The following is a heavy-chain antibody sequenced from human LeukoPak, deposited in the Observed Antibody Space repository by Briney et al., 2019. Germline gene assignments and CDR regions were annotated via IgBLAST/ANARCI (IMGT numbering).Heavy chain of an antibody. J-gene: IGHJ4*02. V-gene: IGHV5-51*01. Sequence: GESLKISCKGSGYTFTSYWIGWVRQMPGKGLEWMGIIYPGDSDTRYSPSFQGQVTVSADKSISTAYLQWSSLKASDTAMYYCARHGTDSGSPVGYWGQGTLVTVSS. D-gene: IGHD1-26*01. CDR2: IYPGDSDT. CDR1: GYTFTSYW. CDR3: ARHGTDSGSPVGY.